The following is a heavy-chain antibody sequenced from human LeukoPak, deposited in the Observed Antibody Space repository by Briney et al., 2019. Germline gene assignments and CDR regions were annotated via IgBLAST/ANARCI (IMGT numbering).Heavy chain of an antibody. CDR3: ARETKGDYDF. D-gene: IGHD2-21*01. CDR1: GFAFSAYP. J-gene: IGHJ4*02. Sequence: GGSLRLSCAASGFAFSAYPMHWVRQAPGRGLESVSAISGSGTSTYYANSVKGRFTISRNNSKNTLDLQMGSLRVEDMAVYYCARETKGDYDFWGREPWSPSPQ. V-gene: IGHV3-64*01. CDR2: ISGSGTST.